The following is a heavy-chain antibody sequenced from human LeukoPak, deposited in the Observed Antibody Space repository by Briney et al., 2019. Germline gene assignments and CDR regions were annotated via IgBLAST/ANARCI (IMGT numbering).Heavy chain of an antibody. V-gene: IGHV4-59*08. J-gene: IGHJ4*02. CDR2: IFYSGST. CDR3: ASISTAKNY. Sequence: PSETLSLTCTVSGGSISSYYWSWIRQPPGKGLEWIGYIFYSGSTYYNPSPKSRVTMSVDTSKNQFSLKPSSVTAADTAVYYCASISTAKNYWGEGNLVTVSP. D-gene: IGHD5-18*01. CDR1: GGSISSYY.